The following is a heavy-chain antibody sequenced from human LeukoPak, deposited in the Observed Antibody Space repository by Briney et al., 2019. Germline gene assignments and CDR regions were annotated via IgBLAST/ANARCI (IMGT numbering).Heavy chain of an antibody. CDR2: MNPNSGNT. CDR3: ARVPAATKGNYYYGMDV. Sequence: ASVKVSCKASGYTFTSYDINWARQATGQGLEWMGWMNPNSGNTGYAQKFQGRVTMTRNTSISTAYMELSSLRSEDTAVYYCARVPAATKGNYYYGMDVWGQGTTVTVSS. V-gene: IGHV1-8*01. J-gene: IGHJ6*02. CDR1: GYTFTSYD. D-gene: IGHD2-2*01.